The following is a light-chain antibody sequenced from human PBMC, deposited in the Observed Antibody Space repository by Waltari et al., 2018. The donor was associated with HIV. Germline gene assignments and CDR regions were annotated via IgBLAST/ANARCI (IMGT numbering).Light chain of an antibody. Sequence: QSALTQPASVSGSPGQSITTSCAGASNDVGYYNLVSWYQQHPGKAPKLIIYEVTKRPSGDSHRFSGAKSGNMASLTISGLQGEDEADYYCCSYAGSGTWVFGGGTKVTVL. V-gene: IGLV2-23*02. J-gene: IGLJ3*02. CDR3: CSYAGSGTWV. CDR1: SNDVGYYNL. CDR2: EVT.